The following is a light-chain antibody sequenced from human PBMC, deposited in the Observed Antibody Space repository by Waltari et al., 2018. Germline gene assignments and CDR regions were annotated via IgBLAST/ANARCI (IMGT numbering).Light chain of an antibody. V-gene: IGKV3-11*01. J-gene: IGKJ4*01. CDR1: QSISTY. CDR2: DAS. Sequence: EIVLTQSPATLSLSPGERATLSCRASQSISTYLGWYQQKPGQAPRLLIYDASKRAPDIPARFSGSGSGTDFTLAISSLESEDFAVYYCQHRANWPLTFGGGTKVEIK. CDR3: QHRANWPLT.